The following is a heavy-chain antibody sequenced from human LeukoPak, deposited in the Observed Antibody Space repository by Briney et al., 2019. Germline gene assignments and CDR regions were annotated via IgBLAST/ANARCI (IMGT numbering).Heavy chain of an antibody. CDR2: ISWNSGSI. J-gene: IGHJ3*02. V-gene: IGHV3-9*01. Sequence: GGSLRLSCAASGFTFSSYAMHWVRQAPGKGLEWVSGISWNSGSIGYADSVKGRFTISRDNAKNSLYLQMNSLRAEDTALYYCAKGFGEFSAFDIWGQGTMVTVSS. CDR3: AKGFGEFSAFDI. CDR1: GFTFSSYA. D-gene: IGHD3-10*01.